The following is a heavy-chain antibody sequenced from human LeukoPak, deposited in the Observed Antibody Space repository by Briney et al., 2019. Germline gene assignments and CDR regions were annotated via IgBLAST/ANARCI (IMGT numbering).Heavy chain of an antibody. D-gene: IGHD3-9*01. CDR1: GGSISSSSYY. CDR2: IYYSGST. CDR3: ARRTAINHYDILTGYSFWFDP. V-gene: IGHV4-39*01. J-gene: IGHJ5*02. Sequence: SETLSLTCTVSGGSISSSSYYWGWIRQPPGKGLEWIGSIYYSGSTYYNPSLKSRVTISVDTSKNQFSLKLSSVTAADTAVYYCARRTAINHYDILTGYSFWFDPWGQGTLVTVSS.